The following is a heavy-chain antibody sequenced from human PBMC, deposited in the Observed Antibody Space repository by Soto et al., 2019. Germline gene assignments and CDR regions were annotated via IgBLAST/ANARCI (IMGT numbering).Heavy chain of an antibody. CDR2: INHSGST. D-gene: IGHD3-10*01. CDR1: GGSFSGYY. CDR3: ARGDYYGTPDV. J-gene: IGHJ6*02. V-gene: IGHV4-34*01. Sequence: QVQLQQWGAGLLKPSETLSLTCAVYGGSFSGYYWSWIRQPPGKGLEWIGEINHSGSTNYNPTLKSRVTISVDTSKNQFYLKLSSVTAADAAVYYCARGDYYGTPDVWGQGTTVTVSS.